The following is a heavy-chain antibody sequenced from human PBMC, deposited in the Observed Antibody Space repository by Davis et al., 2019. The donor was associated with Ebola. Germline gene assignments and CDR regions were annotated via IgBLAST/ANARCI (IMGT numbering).Heavy chain of an antibody. CDR2: IYHSGST. CDR3: ARGWVAGTLDY. V-gene: IGHV4-38-2*02. Sequence: PSETLSLTCTVSGYSISSGYYWGWIRQPPGKGLEWIGSIYHSGSTYYNPSLKSRVTISVDTSKNQFSLKLSSVAAADTAVYYCARGWVAGTLDYWGQGTLVTVSS. CDR1: GYSISSGYY. D-gene: IGHD6-19*01. J-gene: IGHJ4*02.